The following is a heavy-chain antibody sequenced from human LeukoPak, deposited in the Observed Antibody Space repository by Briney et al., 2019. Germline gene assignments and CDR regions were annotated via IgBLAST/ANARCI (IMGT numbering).Heavy chain of an antibody. V-gene: IGHV3-74*01. CDR2: INSDGSIT. CDR3: ARDRNTGSSYENLFEY. Sequence: GGSLRLSCAASGFTFSSYWMHWVRQAPGKGLVWVSRINSDGSITSYADSVKGRFTISRGNAKNTLYLQMNSLRAEDTSVYYCARDRNTGSSYENLFEYWGQGSLVGVSS. J-gene: IGHJ4*02. CDR1: GFTFSSYW. D-gene: IGHD1-26*01.